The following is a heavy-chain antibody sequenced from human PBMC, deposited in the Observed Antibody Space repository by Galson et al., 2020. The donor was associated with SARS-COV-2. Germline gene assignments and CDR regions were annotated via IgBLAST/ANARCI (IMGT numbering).Heavy chain of an antibody. V-gene: IGHV3-30*04. Sequence: GGSLSLSCAASGFTFTNYANHWVRQAPAKGLEWVAVISYDGSNKYYVDSVKGRFTISRDNSKNTLYLQMNSLRAEDTAGYYCAKDIAVAGLTDYWGQGTLVAVSS. CDR2: ISYDGSNK. CDR1: GFTFTNYA. D-gene: IGHD6-19*01. J-gene: IGHJ4*02. CDR3: AKDIAVAGLTDY.